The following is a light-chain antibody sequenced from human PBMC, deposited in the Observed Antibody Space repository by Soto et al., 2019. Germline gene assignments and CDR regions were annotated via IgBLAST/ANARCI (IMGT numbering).Light chain of an antibody. CDR2: EVS. CDR1: SSDVGGFNY. J-gene: IGLJ2*01. Sequence: QSALTQPASVSGSPGQSITISCTGTSSDVGGFNYVSWYQQHPGKAPKVMISEVSKRPSGVSNRFSGSKSGNTASLTISGLQAEDEADYYCSSMTSTTAVVFGGGTKRTV. CDR3: SSMTSTTAVV. V-gene: IGLV2-14*01.